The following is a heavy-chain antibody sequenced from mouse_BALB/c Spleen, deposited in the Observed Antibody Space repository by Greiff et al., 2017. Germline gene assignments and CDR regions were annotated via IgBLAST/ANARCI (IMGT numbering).Heavy chain of an antibody. D-gene: IGHD2-4*01. V-gene: IGHV5-17*02. CDR2: ISSGSSTI. Sequence: EVQRVESGGGLVQPGGSRKLSCAASGFTFSSFGMHWVRQAPEKGLEWVAYISSGSSTIYYADTVKGRFTISRDNPKNTLFLQMTSLRSEDTAMYYCARGITYAMDYWGQGTSVTVSS. CDR1: GFTFSSFG. CDR3: ARGITYAMDY. J-gene: IGHJ4*01.